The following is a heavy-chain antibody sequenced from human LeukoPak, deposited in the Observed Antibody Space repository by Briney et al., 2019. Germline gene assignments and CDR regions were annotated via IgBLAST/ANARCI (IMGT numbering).Heavy chain of an antibody. CDR2: IIPILGIA. D-gene: IGHD5-24*01. CDR1: GCTFSSYA. V-gene: IGHV1-69*04. Sequence: ASVKVSCKASGCTFSSYAISWVRQAPGQGLEWMGRIIPILGIANYAQKFQGRVTITADKSTSTAYMELSSLRSEDTAVYYCARDGEWVEMATISYYFDYWGQGTLVTVSS. J-gene: IGHJ4*02. CDR3: ARDGEWVEMATISYYFDY.